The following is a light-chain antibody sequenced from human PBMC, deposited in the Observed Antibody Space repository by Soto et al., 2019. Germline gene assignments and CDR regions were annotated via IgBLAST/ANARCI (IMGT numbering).Light chain of an antibody. Sequence: DIQMTQSPSTQSASVGDRVTITCRASQSISNWLAWYQQKPGKAPKFLIFDASNLASGVPSRFSGSGSGTEFTLTIGSLQPDDFATYYCQQYDSYPVTFGQGTKLEIK. CDR3: QQYDSYPVT. CDR2: DAS. V-gene: IGKV1-5*01. J-gene: IGKJ2*01. CDR1: QSISNW.